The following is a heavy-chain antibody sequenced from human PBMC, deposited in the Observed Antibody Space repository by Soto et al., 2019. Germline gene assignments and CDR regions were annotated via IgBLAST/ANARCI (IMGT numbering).Heavy chain of an antibody. J-gene: IGHJ4*02. CDR2: INPNSGCT. V-gene: IGHV1-2*04. D-gene: IGHD6-13*01. CDR3: ARGSAGIAAAGIDYFDY. Sequence: ASVKVSCKASGYTFTGYYMHWVRQAPGQGLEWMGWINPNSGCTNYAQKFQGWVTMTRDTSISTAYMELSRLRSDDTAVYYCARGSAGIAAAGIDYFDYWGQGTLVTVSS. CDR1: GYTFTGYY.